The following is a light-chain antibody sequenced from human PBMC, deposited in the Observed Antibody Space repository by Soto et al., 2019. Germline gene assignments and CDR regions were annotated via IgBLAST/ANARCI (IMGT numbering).Light chain of an antibody. CDR2: EVS. J-gene: IGLJ1*01. CDR3: CSYAGSSTPYV. V-gene: IGLV2-23*02. CDR1: SSDVGSYNL. Sequence: QSALTQPASVSGSPGQSITISCTGTSSDVGSYNLVSWYQQHPGKAPKLMIYEVSKRPSGVSNRFSGSKSCNTASLTISGLQADDEADYYCCSYAGSSTPYVFGTGTKLAAL.